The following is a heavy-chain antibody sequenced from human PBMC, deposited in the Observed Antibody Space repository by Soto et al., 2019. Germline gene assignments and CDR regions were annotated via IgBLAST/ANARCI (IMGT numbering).Heavy chain of an antibody. CDR2: IYYSGST. D-gene: IGHD5-12*01. V-gene: IGHV4-30-4*08. J-gene: IGHJ5*02. Sequence: LQPMPHTNTVSGGNIIGGDYYWSRNQKPPGKGLEWIGYIYYSGSTYYNPSLKSRVTISVDTSKNQFSLNLSSVTAADTAMYYCARAGVATIYPGNNWFDPWGQGTLVTVSS. CDR3: ARAGVATIYPGNNWFDP. CDR1: GGNIIGGDYY.